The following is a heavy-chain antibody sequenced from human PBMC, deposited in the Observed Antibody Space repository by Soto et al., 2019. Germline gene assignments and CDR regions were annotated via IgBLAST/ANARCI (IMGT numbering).Heavy chain of an antibody. CDR2: ISGSGATT. V-gene: IGHV3-23*01. Sequence: EVQLLESGGGLVQPGGSLRLSCAASGFTFSSYAMPWVRQAPGKGLEWVSGISGSGATTSYADSVKGRFTVSRDNSKNTLYRQMNSLRVEDTAVYHCAKLRYFDWSAYNWFEYWGQGTPVIVSS. CDR1: GFTFSSYA. CDR3: AKLRYFDWSAYNWFEY. D-gene: IGHD3-9*01. J-gene: IGHJ5*01.